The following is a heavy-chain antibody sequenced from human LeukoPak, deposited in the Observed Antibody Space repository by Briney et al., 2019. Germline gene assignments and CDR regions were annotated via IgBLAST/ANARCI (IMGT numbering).Heavy chain of an antibody. D-gene: IGHD1-26*01. CDR3: TRESGSYHGNDY. J-gene: IGHJ4*02. CDR1: GYTFTGSY. Sequence: ASVKVSCKASGYTFTGSYMHWVRQAPGQGLEWMGRINPNNGGTNYAQKFQGRVTMTGDTSISTAYMELSSLRSDDTAVYYCTRESGSYHGNDYWGQGTLVTVSS. CDR2: INPNNGGT. V-gene: IGHV1-2*06.